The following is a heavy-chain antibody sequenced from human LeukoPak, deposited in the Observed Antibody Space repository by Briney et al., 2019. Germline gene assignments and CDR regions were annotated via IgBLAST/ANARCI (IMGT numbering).Heavy chain of an antibody. CDR3: ARVMVGGYCSGVNCYSPLDF. CDR2: ISSGSRYI. D-gene: IGHD2-15*01. V-gene: IGHV3-21*06. CDR1: GFTFSSST. Sequence: GGSLRLSCAASGFTFSSSTMNWVRQAPGKGLEWVSSISSGSRYIYSADSVKGRFTISRDNAKNSLYLHMNSLRAEDTAVYYCARVMVGGYCSGVNCYSPLDFWGQGTLVTVSS. J-gene: IGHJ4*02.